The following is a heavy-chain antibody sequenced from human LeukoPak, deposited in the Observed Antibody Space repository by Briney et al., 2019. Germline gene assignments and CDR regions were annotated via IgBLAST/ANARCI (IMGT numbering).Heavy chain of an antibody. J-gene: IGHJ6*02. CDR2: IYPGDSDT. Sequence: GESLKISCKGSGYSFTSYWIGWVRQMPGKGLEWMGIIYPGDSDTRYSPSFQGQVTISADKSISTAYLQWSSLKASDTAMYYCASRYSGYDPYYYYYGMDVWGQGTTVTVSS. CDR1: GYSFTSYW. CDR3: ASRYSGYDPYYYYYGMDV. D-gene: IGHD5-12*01. V-gene: IGHV5-51*01.